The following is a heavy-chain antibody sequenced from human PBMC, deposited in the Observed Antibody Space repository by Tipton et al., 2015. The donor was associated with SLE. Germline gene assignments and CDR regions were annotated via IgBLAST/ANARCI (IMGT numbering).Heavy chain of an antibody. CDR3: ARVTVAGTTGLTLFDY. CDR1: GGSISSSSYY. CDR2: INHSGST. J-gene: IGHJ4*02. Sequence: TLSFTCTVSGGSISSSSYYWSWIRQPPGKGLEWIGEINHSGSTNYNPSLKSRVTISVDTSKNQFSLKLSSVTAADTAVYYCARVTVAGTTGLTLFDYWGQGTLVTVSS. D-gene: IGHD6-19*01. V-gene: IGHV4-39*07.